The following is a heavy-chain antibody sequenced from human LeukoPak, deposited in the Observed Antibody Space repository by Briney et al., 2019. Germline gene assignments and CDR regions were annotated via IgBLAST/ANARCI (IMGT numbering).Heavy chain of an antibody. CDR3: ARTTVTTVGGDY. Sequence: GGSLRLSCAASGFTFSSYAMHWVRQAPGKGLEWVAVISYDGSNKYYADSVKGRFTISRDNSKNTLYLQMNSLRAEGTAVYYCARTTVTTVGGDYWGQGTLVTVSS. D-gene: IGHD4-17*01. J-gene: IGHJ4*02. CDR1: GFTFSSYA. CDR2: ISYDGSNK. V-gene: IGHV3-30*04.